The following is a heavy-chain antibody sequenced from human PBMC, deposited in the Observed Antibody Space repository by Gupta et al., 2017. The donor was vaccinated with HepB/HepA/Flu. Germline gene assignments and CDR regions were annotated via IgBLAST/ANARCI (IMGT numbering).Heavy chain of an antibody. D-gene: IGHD2-15*01. J-gene: IGHJ4*02. CDR3: ARQWVVQAPWAQFDH. CDR1: GGSTSSSKYS. V-gene: IGHV4-39*01. Sequence: QVQLQESGPGLVKPSGTLSLTCTVSGGSTSSSKYSWGWIRQPPGKGLEWIGTISYNGVTFYKPSLKSRLTVSMDRSKNQFSLKLDSVTAADTAVYVGARQWVVQAPWAQFDHWGQGRVVTVSS. CDR2: ISYNGVT.